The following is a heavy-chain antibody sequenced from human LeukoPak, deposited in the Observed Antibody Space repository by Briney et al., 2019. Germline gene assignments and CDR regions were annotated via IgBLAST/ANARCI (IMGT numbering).Heavy chain of an antibody. D-gene: IGHD4-17*01. CDR2: ISSSSSTI. CDR3: ARDNPVTTFDY. CDR1: GFTFSSYS. Sequence: PGGSLRLSCAASGFTFSSYSMNWVRQAPGKGLEWVSYISSSSSTIYYADSVKGRFTISRDNAKNSLYLQMNSLRAEDTAVYYCARDNPVTTFDYWGQGTLVTVSS. J-gene: IGHJ4*02. V-gene: IGHV3-48*01.